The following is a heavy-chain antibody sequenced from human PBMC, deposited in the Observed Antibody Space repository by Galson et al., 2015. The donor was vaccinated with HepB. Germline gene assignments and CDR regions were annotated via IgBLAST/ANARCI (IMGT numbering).Heavy chain of an antibody. CDR3: AREHMPGPWGDY. Sequence: SVKVSCKASGYTFSNYGVTWVRQVPGQGLEWMGWISAKEGKTNSAQKVQDRVVMTTDTSTGTAFLELGGLSSDDTAVYYRAREHMPGPWGDYWGQGTPVAVSS. CDR2: ISAKEGKT. D-gene: IGHD7-27*01. J-gene: IGHJ4*02. V-gene: IGHV1-18*01. CDR1: GYTFSNYG.